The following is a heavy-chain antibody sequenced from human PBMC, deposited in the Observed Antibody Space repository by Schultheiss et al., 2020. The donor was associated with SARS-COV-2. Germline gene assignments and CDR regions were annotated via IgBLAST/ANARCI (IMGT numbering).Heavy chain of an antibody. D-gene: IGHD6-13*01. Sequence: SETLSLTCAVYGGSFSGYYWSWIRQPPGKGLEWIGYIYYSGSTNYNPSLKSRVTISVDTSKNQFSLKLSSVTAADTAVYYCALFGGIAALKGYYMDVWGKGTTVTVSS. CDR2: IYYSGST. V-gene: IGHV4-34*01. CDR3: ALFGGIAALKGYYMDV. CDR1: GGSFSGYY. J-gene: IGHJ6*03.